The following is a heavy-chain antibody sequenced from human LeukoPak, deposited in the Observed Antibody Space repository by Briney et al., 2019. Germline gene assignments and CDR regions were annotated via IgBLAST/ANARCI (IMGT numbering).Heavy chain of an antibody. CDR2: IYHSGST. V-gene: IGHV4-4*02. D-gene: IGHD2-2*01. Sequence: PSETLSLTCAVSGGSISSSNWWSWVRQPPGKGLEWIGEIYHSGSTNYNPSLKSRVTISVDKSKNRFSLKLSSVTAADTAVYYCARDLRVVPAATNWFDPWGQGTLVTVSS. CDR3: ARDLRVVPAATNWFDP. CDR1: GGSISSSNW. J-gene: IGHJ5*02.